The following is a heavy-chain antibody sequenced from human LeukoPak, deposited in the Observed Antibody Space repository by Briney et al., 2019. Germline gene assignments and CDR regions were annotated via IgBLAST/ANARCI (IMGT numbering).Heavy chain of an antibody. J-gene: IGHJ4*02. D-gene: IGHD2-15*01. CDR2: INAGNGNT. CDR1: GYTFTSYA. V-gene: IGHV1-3*01. CDR3: ARATGYCSGGSCYFDY. Sequence: GGSLRLSCAASGYTFTSYAMHWVRQAPGQRLEWMGWINAGNGNTKYSQKFQGRVTITRDTSASTAYMELSSLKASDTAMYYCARATGYCSGGSCYFDYWGQGTLVTVSS.